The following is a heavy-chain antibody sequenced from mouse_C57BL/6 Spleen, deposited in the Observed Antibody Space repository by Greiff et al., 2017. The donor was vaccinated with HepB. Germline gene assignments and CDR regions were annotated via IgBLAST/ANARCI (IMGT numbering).Heavy chain of an antibody. Sequence: VQLQESGPGLVQPSQSLSITCTVSGFSLTSYGVHWVRQSPGKGLEWLGVIWSGGSTDYNAAFISRLSISKDNSKSQVFFKMNSLQADDTAIYYCASLTVTFRFAYWGQGTLVTVSA. V-gene: IGHV2-2*01. CDR1: GFSLTSYG. D-gene: IGHD4-1*01. CDR3: ASLTVTFRFAY. J-gene: IGHJ3*01. CDR2: IWSGGST.